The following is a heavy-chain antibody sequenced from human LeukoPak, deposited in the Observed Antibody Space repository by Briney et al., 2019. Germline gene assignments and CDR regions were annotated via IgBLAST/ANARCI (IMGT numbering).Heavy chain of an antibody. Sequence: PGGSLRLSCAASGFTFSNAWMSWVRQAPGKGLEWVGRIKSKTDGGTTDYAAPVKGRFTISRDDSKNTLYLQMNSLKTEDTAVYYCTTEGVQHWNDVFSEVDYWGQGTLVTVSS. CDR1: GFTFSNAW. J-gene: IGHJ4*02. V-gene: IGHV3-15*01. D-gene: IGHD1-1*01. CDR2: IKSKTDGGTT. CDR3: TTEGVQHWNDVFSEVDY.